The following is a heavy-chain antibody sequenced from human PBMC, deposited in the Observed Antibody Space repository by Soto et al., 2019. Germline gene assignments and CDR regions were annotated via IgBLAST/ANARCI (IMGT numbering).Heavy chain of an antibody. Sequence: GGSLRLSCAASGFTFSSYAMSWVRQAPGKGLEWVSAISGSGGSTYYADSVKGRFTISRDNSKNTLYLQMNSLRAEDTAVYYCAKAFDWNDFSDYYGMDVWGQGTTVTVSS. D-gene: IGHD1-1*01. CDR2: ISGSGGST. V-gene: IGHV3-23*01. CDR3: AKAFDWNDFSDYYGMDV. CDR1: GFTFSSYA. J-gene: IGHJ6*02.